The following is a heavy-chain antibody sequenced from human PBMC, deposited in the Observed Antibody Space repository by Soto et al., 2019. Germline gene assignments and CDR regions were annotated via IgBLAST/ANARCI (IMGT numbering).Heavy chain of an antibody. Sequence: QVQLVQSGAAVKKPGSSVKVSCKASGGTFSSYTISWVRQAPGQGLEWMGRIIPILGIANYAQKFQGRVTITADKSTSTAYMELSSLRSEDTAVYYCARDYDLWSGNRISAKGYNWFDPWGQGTLVTVSS. J-gene: IGHJ5*02. CDR3: ARDYDLWSGNRISAKGYNWFDP. V-gene: IGHV1-69*08. CDR2: IIPILGIA. D-gene: IGHD3-3*01. CDR1: GGTFSSYT.